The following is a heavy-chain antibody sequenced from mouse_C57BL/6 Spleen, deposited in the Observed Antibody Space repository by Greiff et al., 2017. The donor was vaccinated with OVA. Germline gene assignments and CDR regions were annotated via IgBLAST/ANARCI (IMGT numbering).Heavy chain of an antibody. V-gene: IGHV8-12*01. D-gene: IGHD2-14*01. CDR3: ARREGTENYFDY. CDR1: GFSLSTSGMG. J-gene: IGHJ2*01. CDR2: IYWDDNK. Sequence: ECGPGILQSSQTLSLTCSFSGFSLSTSGMGVSWIRQPSGKGLEWLAHIYWDDNKRYNPSLKSRLTISKDTSRNQVFLKITSVDTADTATYYCARREGTENYFDYWGQGTTLTVSS.